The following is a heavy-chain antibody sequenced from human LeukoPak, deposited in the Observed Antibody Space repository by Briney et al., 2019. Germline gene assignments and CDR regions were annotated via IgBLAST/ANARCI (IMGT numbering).Heavy chain of an antibody. D-gene: IGHD6-13*01. Sequence: SETLSLTCTVSGGSISDGSHYWSWIRQSAGKGLEWIGRIYIGGSTTYNPSLKSRVTISADTSRNQISLMLTSVTATDTAVYYCARLQHIAAAGTVNYWGQGTLVTVSS. CDR3: ARLQHIAAAGTVNY. V-gene: IGHV4-61*02. CDR2: IYIGGST. J-gene: IGHJ4*02. CDR1: GGSISDGSHY.